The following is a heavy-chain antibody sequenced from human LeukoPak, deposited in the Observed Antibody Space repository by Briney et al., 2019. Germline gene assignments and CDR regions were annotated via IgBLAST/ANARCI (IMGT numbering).Heavy chain of an antibody. D-gene: IGHD3-10*01. V-gene: IGHV4-34*01. CDR2: INHSGST. J-gene: IGHJ3*02. Sequence: SETQSLTCAVYGGSFSGYYWSWIRQPPGKGLEWIGQINHSGSTNYNPSLKSLVTISVDTSKNQFSLKLSSVTAADTAVYYCARDRLLYYYGSGSYPDAFDIWGQGTMVTVSS. CDR1: GGSFSGYY. CDR3: ARDRLLYYYGSGSYPDAFDI.